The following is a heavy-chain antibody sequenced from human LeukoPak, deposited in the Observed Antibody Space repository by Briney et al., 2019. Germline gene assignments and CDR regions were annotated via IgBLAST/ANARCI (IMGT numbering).Heavy chain of an antibody. CDR1: GGSISSHY. Sequence: SETLSLTCTVSGGSISSHYWSWIRQPPGKGLEGIGYIYYSGSTNYNPSLKSRVTISVDTSKNQFSLKLSSVTAADTAVYYCASSQPGIKYYFDYWGQGTLVTVSS. CDR2: IYYSGST. CDR3: ASSQPGIKYYFDY. J-gene: IGHJ4*02. V-gene: IGHV4-59*11. D-gene: IGHD1-1*01.